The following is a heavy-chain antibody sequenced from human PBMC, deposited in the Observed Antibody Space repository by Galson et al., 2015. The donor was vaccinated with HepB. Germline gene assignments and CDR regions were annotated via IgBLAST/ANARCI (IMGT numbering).Heavy chain of an antibody. CDR1: GGSISSGGYS. V-gene: IGHV4-30-2*01. D-gene: IGHD6-13*01. Sequence: LSLTCTVSGGSISSGGYSWSWIRQPLGKGLEWIGYIYHSGSTYYNPSLKSRVTISVDRSKNQFSLKLSSVTAADTAVYYCAREGHGAAAGRNSGLHFDYWGQGTLVTVSS. J-gene: IGHJ4*02. CDR3: AREGHGAAAGRNSGLHFDY. CDR2: IYHSGST.